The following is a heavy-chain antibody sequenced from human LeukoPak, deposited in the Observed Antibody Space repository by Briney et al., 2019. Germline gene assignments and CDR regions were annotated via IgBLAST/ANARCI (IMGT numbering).Heavy chain of an antibody. D-gene: IGHD3-22*01. CDR2: INHSGST. CDR1: GGSFSGYY. Sequence: PSETLSLTCAVYGGSFSGYYWSWIRQPPGKGLEWMGEINHSGSTNYKPSLKSRVTISLDTSKNQFSLKMSSVTAADTAVYYCARGRGRVVLITTSRRSFWFDSWGQGTLVTVSS. V-gene: IGHV4-34*01. J-gene: IGHJ5*01. CDR3: ARGRGRVVLITTSRRSFWFDS.